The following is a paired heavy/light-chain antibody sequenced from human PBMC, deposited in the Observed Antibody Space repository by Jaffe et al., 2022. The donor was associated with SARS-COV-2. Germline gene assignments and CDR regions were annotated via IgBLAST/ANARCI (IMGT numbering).Heavy chain of an antibody. D-gene: IGHD3-10*01. CDR2: FYWDDDK. CDR3: AHRRDIWFGPNGGNWFDP. V-gene: IGHV2-5*02. J-gene: IGHJ5*02. CDR1: GFSLRTTGVG. Sequence: QITLKESGPTLVKPTQTLTLTCTFSGFSLRTTGVGVGWIRQPPGKALEWLAIFYWDDDKRYSPSLKSRLTITRDTSKNQVVLTMTNMDPVDTATYYCAHRRDIWFGPNGGNWFDPWGQGILVTVSS.
Light chain of an antibody. CDR1: QGIRNG. V-gene: IGKV1-6*01. CDR3: LQDYTYPLT. CDR2: AAS. J-gene: IGKJ4*01. Sequence: AIQMTQSPSSLSASVGDRITITCRASQGIRNGLGWYQQKPGKAPKLLIYAASTLQSGVPSRFSGSGSGIDFTLTISSLQPEDFATYYCLQDYTYPLTFGGGTKVEIK.